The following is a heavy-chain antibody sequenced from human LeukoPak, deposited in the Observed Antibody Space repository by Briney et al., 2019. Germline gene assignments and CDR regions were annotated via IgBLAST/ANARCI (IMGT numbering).Heavy chain of an antibody. CDR2: IYYSGST. Sequence: PSETLSLTCTVSGGSISSYYWSWIRQPPGKGLEWTGYIYYSGSTNYNPSLKSRVTISVDTSKNQLSLKLSSVTAADTAVYYCARAYYDFWSGYPLRDYGMDVWGQGTTVTVSS. J-gene: IGHJ6*02. CDR3: ARAYYDFWSGYPLRDYGMDV. V-gene: IGHV4-59*01. CDR1: GGSISSYY. D-gene: IGHD3-3*01.